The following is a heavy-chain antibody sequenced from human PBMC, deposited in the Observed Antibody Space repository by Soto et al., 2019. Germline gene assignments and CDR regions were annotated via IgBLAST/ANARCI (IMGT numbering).Heavy chain of an antibody. CDR3: AKDQPEGYYYGSGSYSTGDDY. Sequence: PGGSMGLCCAASGFTVRSSAMSGVRQAPGKGLEWVSAISGSGGSTYYADSVKGRFTISRDNSKNTLYLQMNSLRAEDTAVYYCAKDQPEGYYYGSGSYSTGDDYWGQGTLVTVSS. J-gene: IGHJ4*02. CDR2: ISGSGGST. CDR1: GFTVRSSA. V-gene: IGHV3-23*01. D-gene: IGHD3-10*01.